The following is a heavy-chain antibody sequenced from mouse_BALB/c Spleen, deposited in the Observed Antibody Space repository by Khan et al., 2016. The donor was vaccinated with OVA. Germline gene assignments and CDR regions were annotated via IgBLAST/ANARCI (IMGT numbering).Heavy chain of an antibody. J-gene: IGHJ1*01. CDR3: ARGASDWYFDV. Sequence: QIQLVQSGPELKKPGETVKISCKASGYTFTNYGMNWVKQAPGKGLKWMGWINTSTGEPTYTDDFKGRFAFSLETSASTAYLQINNLKNEDMATYFCARGASDWYFDVWGAGTTVTVSS. V-gene: IGHV9-1*02. CDR1: GYTFTNYG. CDR2: INTSTGEP.